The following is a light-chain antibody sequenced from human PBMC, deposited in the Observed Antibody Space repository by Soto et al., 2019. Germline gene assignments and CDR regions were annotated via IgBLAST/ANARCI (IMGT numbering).Light chain of an antibody. Sequence: SYELTQPPSVSVASGQTARITCGGNNVGSKSVHWYQQKSGQAPVVVVYDDTDRPSGIPERFSGSNSGNTATLTISRVEAGDEADYYCQVWDDSTDHIYVFGTGTKVTVL. CDR2: DDT. CDR3: QVWDDSTDHIYV. V-gene: IGLV3-21*02. J-gene: IGLJ1*01. CDR1: NVGSKS.